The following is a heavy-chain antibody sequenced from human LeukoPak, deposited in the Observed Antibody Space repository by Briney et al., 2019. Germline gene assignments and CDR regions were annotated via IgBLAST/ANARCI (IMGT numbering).Heavy chain of an antibody. V-gene: IGHV3-21*04. CDR2: ISSSSSYI. J-gene: IGHJ4*02. CDR1: GFTFSSYS. Sequence: GGSLRLSCAASGFTFSSYSMNWVRQAPGKGLEWVSSISSSSSYIYYADSVKGRFTISRDNAKNSLYLQMNSLRAEDTAVYYCATALPGSGWYPHYWGQGTLVTVSS. D-gene: IGHD6-19*01. CDR3: ATALPGSGWYPHY.